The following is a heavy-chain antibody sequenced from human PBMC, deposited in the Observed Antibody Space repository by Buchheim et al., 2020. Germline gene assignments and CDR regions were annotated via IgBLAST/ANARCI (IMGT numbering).Heavy chain of an antibody. CDR2: VNQDGSET. CDR3: TRDRGWQQFDH. J-gene: IGHJ4*02. Sequence: EVQLEESGGGLVQTGGSLRLSCAASGFTFSDSWMTWVRQAPGKGLERVANVNQDGSETYYVDSVKGRFTISRDNAKKSLYLQMNSLRAEDTAVYFCTRDRGWQQFDHWGQGTL. V-gene: IGHV3-7*04. D-gene: IGHD5-24*01. CDR1: GFTFSDSW.